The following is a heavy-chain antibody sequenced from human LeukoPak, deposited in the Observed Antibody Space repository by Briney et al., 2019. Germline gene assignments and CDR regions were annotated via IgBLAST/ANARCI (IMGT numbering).Heavy chain of an antibody. CDR3: AKAGGSSWAVLDY. CDR2: IRFDGSNT. V-gene: IGHV3-30*02. CDR1: GFTFSSNG. Sequence: GGSLRLSCAASGFTFSSNGMHWVRQAPGKGLEWVAFIRFDGSNTYYADSVKGRLTISRYTSKNTLYLQMNGLRPEDTAVYYCAKAGGSSWAVLDYWGQGTPVTVSS. J-gene: IGHJ4*02. D-gene: IGHD6-13*01.